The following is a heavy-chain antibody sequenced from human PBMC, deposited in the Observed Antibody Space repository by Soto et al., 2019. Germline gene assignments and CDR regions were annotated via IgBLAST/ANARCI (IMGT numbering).Heavy chain of an antibody. CDR3: ARAQAIEVAFDI. D-gene: IGHD2-2*01. CDR2: IYYSGST. Sequence: SETLSLTCAVSGGSISSGDYYWSWIRQPPGKGLEWIGYIYYSGSTYYNPSLKSRVTISVDTSKNQFSLKLSSVTAADTAVYYCARAQAIEVAFDIWGQGTMVTVSS. J-gene: IGHJ3*02. CDR1: GGSISSGDYY. V-gene: IGHV4-30-4*01.